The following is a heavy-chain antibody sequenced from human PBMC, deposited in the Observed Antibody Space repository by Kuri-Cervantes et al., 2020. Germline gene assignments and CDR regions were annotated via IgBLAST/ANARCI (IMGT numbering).Heavy chain of an antibody. CDR3: AAWHHETHYFDY. Sequence: LRLSCTVSGGSISSGDYYWSWIRQPPGKGLEWIGYIYYSGSTYYNPSLKSRVTISVDTSKNQFSLKLSSVTAADTAVYYCAAWHHETHYFDYWDQGALVTVSS. J-gene: IGHJ4*02. CDR2: IYYSGST. V-gene: IGHV4-30-4*01. CDR1: GGSISSGDYY.